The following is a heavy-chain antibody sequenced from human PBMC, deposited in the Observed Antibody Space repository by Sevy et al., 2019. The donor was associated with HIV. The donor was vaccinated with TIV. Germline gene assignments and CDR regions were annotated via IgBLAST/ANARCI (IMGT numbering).Heavy chain of an antibody. V-gene: IGHV1-69*13. CDR2: IIPIFGTA. CDR1: GGTFSSYT. D-gene: IGHD3-22*01. CDR3: ARGGGYYDKGMDV. J-gene: IGHJ6*02. Sequence: ASVKVSCKASGGTFSSYTINWVRQDPGRGLEWMGEIIPIFGTANYAQKLQGRVTTIADESTTTAYMELSSLRSEDTAVYYCARGGGYYDKGMDVWGQGTTVTVSS.